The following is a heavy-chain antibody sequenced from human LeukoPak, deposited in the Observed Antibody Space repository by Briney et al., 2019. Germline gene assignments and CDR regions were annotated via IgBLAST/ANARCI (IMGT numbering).Heavy chain of an antibody. CDR1: GYTFTGYH. CDR3: ARDYCSSTSCLFDY. CDR2: INPNTGGT. D-gene: IGHD2-2*01. V-gene: IGHV1-2*06. Sequence: GASVTVSCKASGYTFTGYHMHWVRQAPGQGLEWMGRINPNTGGTDYAQKFQGRVTMTRDTSISTAYMDLSRLRSDDTAVYYCARDYCSSTSCLFDYWGQGTLVTVSS. J-gene: IGHJ4*02.